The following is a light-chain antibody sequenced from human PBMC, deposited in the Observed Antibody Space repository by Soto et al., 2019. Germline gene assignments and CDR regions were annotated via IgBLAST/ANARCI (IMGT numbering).Light chain of an antibody. CDR3: SSYTSSSPYV. CDR2: EVS. CDR1: SSDVGGYNY. V-gene: IGLV2-14*01. J-gene: IGLJ1*01. Sequence: QSALTQPASVSGSPGQSITIPCTGTSSDVGGYNYVSWYQQRPGKAPKLMIYEVSNRPSGVSNRFSGSKSGNTASLTISGLQAEDEADYYCSSYTSSSPYVFGTGTKVTVL.